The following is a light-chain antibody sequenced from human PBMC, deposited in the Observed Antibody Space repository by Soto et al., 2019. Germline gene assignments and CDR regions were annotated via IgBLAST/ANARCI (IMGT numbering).Light chain of an antibody. V-gene: IGLV2-14*01. Sequence: QSLLNPPSPLSGPPGQSIPISCPGNNSDVGGYNYVSWYQQHPGKAPKLMIYDVSNRPSGVSNRFSGSKSGNTASLTISGLQAEDEADYYCSSYTSSSTYVFGTGTKVTVL. J-gene: IGLJ1*01. CDR1: NSDVGGYNY. CDR2: DVS. CDR3: SSYTSSSTYV.